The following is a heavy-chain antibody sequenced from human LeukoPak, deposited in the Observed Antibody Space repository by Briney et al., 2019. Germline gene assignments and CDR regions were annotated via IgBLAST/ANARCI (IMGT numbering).Heavy chain of an antibody. D-gene: IGHD6-13*01. CDR3: ARGPYSSSWYAFDI. Sequence: SETLSLTCAVYGGSFSGYYWSWIRQPAGKGLEWIGRIYTSGSTNYNPSLKSRVTMSVDTSKNQFSLKLSSVTAADTAVYYCARGPYSSSWYAFDIWGQGTMVTVSS. J-gene: IGHJ3*02. CDR1: GGSFSGYY. CDR2: IYTSGST. V-gene: IGHV4-59*10.